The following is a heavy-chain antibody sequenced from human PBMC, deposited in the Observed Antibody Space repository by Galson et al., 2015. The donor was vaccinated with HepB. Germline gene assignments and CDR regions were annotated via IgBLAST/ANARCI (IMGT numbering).Heavy chain of an antibody. CDR2: ISSSSSTI. J-gene: IGHJ4*02. CDR3: ARILRFLEWSPTSDY. Sequence: SLRLSCAASGFTFSSYSMNWVRQAPGKGLEWVSYISSSSSTIYYADSVKGRFTISRDNAKNSLYLQMNSLRAEDTAVYYCARILRFLEWSPTSDYWGQGTLVTVSS. V-gene: IGHV3-48*01. D-gene: IGHD3-3*01. CDR1: GFTFSSYS.